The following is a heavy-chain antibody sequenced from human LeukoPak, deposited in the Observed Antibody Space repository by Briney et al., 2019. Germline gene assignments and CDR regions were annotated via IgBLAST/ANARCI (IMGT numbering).Heavy chain of an antibody. V-gene: IGHV3-33*01. Sequence: GGSLRLSCAASGFTFSSYGMHSVRQAPGKGLEWVAVLWSDGSNKYYADSVKGRFTISRDNSKNTLYLQMNSLRAEDTAVYYCARVNVCPRCHFDYWGQGTLVTVSS. CDR2: LWSDGSNK. CDR3: ARVNVCPRCHFDY. CDR1: GFTFSSYG. D-gene: IGHD3-16*01. J-gene: IGHJ4*02.